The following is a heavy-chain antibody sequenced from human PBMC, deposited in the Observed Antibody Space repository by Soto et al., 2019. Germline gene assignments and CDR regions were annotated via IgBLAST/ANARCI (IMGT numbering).Heavy chain of an antibody. D-gene: IGHD5-18*01. V-gene: IGHV1-58*01. CDR2: IVVGSGNT. CDR3: ARVMAVDTAMGFDY. CDR1: GFTFTSSA. J-gene: IGHJ4*02. Sequence: QMQLVQSGPEVKKPGTSVKVSCKASGFTFTSSAVQWVRQARGQRLEWIGWIVVGSGNTNYAQKFQERVTITRDTSASTAYMELSSLRSEDTAVYYCARVMAVDTAMGFDYWGQGTLVTVSS.